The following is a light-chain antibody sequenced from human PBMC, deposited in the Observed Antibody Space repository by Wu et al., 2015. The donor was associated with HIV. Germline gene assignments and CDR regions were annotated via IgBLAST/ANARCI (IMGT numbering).Light chain of an antibody. CDR1: QSISSN. CDR2: DAS. J-gene: IGKJ2*01. CDR3: QQYHHWPPYT. Sequence: EIILTQSPATLSLSPGESASLSCNSSQSISSNLAWYQQKGGQAPRLLINDASTRTTGFPARFTGSGSGTEFTLTISDIQSEDVAIYYCQQYHHWPPYTFGPGTRLEIK. V-gene: IGKV3-15*01.